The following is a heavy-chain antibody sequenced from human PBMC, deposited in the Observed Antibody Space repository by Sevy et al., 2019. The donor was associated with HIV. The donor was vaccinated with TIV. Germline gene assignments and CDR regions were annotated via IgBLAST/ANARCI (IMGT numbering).Heavy chain of an antibody. Sequence: GGSLRLSCAASGFMFSNYAMNWVRQAPGKGLEWVSAIGGGGTNTFYAESVKGRFTISRDNSKNTLHLQMNSLRDEDTAVFYCARSFSAWFFDCWGQGTLVTVSS. V-gene: IGHV3-23*01. D-gene: IGHD3-9*01. CDR1: GFMFSNYA. CDR3: ARSFSAWFFDC. CDR2: IGGGGTNT. J-gene: IGHJ4*02.